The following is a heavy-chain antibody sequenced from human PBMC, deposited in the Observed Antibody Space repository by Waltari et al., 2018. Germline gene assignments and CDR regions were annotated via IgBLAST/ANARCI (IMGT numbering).Heavy chain of an antibody. Sequence: EVQLVESGGGLVQPGGSLRLSCAASGFTFSSYSIKWVRQAPGKGLELVSYISSSSSTIYYADSVKGRFTISRDNAKNSLYLQMNSLRAEDTAVYYCARYSYTAMSSWGQGTLVTVSS. V-gene: IGHV3-48*01. CDR3: ARYSYTAMSS. J-gene: IGHJ5*02. CDR2: ISSSSSTI. D-gene: IGHD5-18*01. CDR1: GFTFSSYS.